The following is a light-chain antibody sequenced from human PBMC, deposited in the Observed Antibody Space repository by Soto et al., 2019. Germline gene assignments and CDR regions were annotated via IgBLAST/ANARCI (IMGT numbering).Light chain of an antibody. CDR2: GAS. CDR1: QSVSSSY. Sequence: PGERATLSCRASQSVSSSYLAWYQQKPGQAPRLLIYGASSRATGIPDRFSGSGSGTDFTLTISRLEPEDFAVYYCQQYGSSPPVTFGGGTKVEIK. CDR3: QQYGSSPPVT. V-gene: IGKV3-20*01. J-gene: IGKJ4*01.